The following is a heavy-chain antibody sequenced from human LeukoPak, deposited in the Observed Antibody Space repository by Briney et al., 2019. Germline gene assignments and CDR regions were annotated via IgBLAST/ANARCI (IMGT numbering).Heavy chain of an antibody. V-gene: IGHV1-2*06. CDR1: GYTFTDYY. J-gene: IGHJ4*02. CDR2: INPNSGGT. D-gene: IGHD2-15*01. Sequence: GASVTVSCKASGYTFTDYYMHWVRQAPGQGLEWMGRINPNSGGTNYAQKFQGRVTMTRDTSISTAYMELSRLTSDDTAVYYCARGDGEAAPPGGYWGQGTLVTVSS. CDR3: ARGDGEAAPPGGY.